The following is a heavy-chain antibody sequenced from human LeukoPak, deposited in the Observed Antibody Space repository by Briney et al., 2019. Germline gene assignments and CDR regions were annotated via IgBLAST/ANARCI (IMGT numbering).Heavy chain of an antibody. Sequence: SQTLSLTCAISGDSVSNDRAAWHWIRQSPSRGLEWLGRTYYRSKWNNDYALSVQGRITINGDASKNQFSLQLSSVTAADTAVYYCAGRRSRDAFDIWGQGTMVTVSS. J-gene: IGHJ3*02. D-gene: IGHD1-26*01. CDR1: GDSVSNDRAA. CDR2: TYYRSKWNN. CDR3: AGRRSRDAFDI. V-gene: IGHV6-1*01.